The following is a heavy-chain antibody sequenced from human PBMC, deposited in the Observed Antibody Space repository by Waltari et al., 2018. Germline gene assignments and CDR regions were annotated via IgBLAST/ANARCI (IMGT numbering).Heavy chain of an antibody. CDR3: ARTPGSSGWVYQYYGMDV. J-gene: IGHJ6*02. CDR1: GVHIMNVY. D-gene: IGHD6-19*01. Sequence: EVQLVESGGGLISPGGSLRLSCAVSGVHIMNVYMNWVRQAPGDGLEWVSVIYVGGRTFYAESVRGRFTISRDSSTNSVFLQMNSLRAEDTAVYYCARTPGSSGWVYQYYGMDVWGQGTTVTVSS. V-gene: IGHV3-53*01. CDR2: IYVGGRT.